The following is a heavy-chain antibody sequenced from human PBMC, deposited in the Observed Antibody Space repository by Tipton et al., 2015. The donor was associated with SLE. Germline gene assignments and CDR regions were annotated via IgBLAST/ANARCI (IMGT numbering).Heavy chain of an antibody. Sequence: SLRLSCAASGFTFSSYGMHWVRQAPGKGLEWLAVIWFDGSNKYYVDSVKGRFTISRDNSKNTVYLQMNSLRADDTAVYYCTKPYPGDYYYMDVWGKGTTVTVSS. CDR1: GFTFSSYG. J-gene: IGHJ6*03. D-gene: IGHD1-26*01. CDR2: IWFDGSNK. V-gene: IGHV3-33*06. CDR3: TKPYPGDYYYMDV.